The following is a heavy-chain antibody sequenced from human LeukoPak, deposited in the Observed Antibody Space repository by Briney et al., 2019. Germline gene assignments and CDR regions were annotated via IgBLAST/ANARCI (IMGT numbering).Heavy chain of an antibody. CDR1: GLTFHIYA. V-gene: IGHV3-30*02. D-gene: IGHD3-10*01. Sequence: GGSLRLSCEGSGLTFHIYAMSWVRQAPGKGLEWVAFIRYDGSNKYYADSVKGRFTISRDNSKNTLYLQMNSLRAEDTAVYYCAARYYYGSGPFYWGQGTLVTVSS. CDR3: AARYYYGSGPFY. J-gene: IGHJ4*02. CDR2: IRYDGSNK.